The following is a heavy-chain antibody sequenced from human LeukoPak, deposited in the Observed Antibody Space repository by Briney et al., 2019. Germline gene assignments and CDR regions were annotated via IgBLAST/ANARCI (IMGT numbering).Heavy chain of an antibody. CDR2: ISGGGGST. V-gene: IGHV3-23*01. D-gene: IGHD2-15*01. CDR1: GFPFSSYA. CDR3: AKDLTSGGSLFDY. J-gene: IGHJ4*02. Sequence: GGSLRLSCAASGFPFSSYAMSWVRQAPGKGLEWVSAISGGGGSTYYADSVKGRFTISRDNSRNTLYLQMNSLRAEDTAVYYCAKDLTSGGSLFDYWGQGTLVTVSS.